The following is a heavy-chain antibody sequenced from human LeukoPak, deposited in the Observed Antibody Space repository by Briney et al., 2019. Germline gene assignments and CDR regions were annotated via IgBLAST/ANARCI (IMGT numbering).Heavy chain of an antibody. D-gene: IGHD5-24*01. CDR2: INPSGGST. CDR1: GYTFTSYY. J-gene: IGHJ6*02. Sequence: ASVKVSCKASGYTFTSYYIHWVRQAPGQGLEWMGIINPSGGSTTYAQKFQGRVAMTRDTSTSRVYMEVSSLRSEDTAVYYCARSMRMGFYYYGMDVWGQGTTVTVSS. V-gene: IGHV1-46*01. CDR3: ARSMRMGFYYYGMDV.